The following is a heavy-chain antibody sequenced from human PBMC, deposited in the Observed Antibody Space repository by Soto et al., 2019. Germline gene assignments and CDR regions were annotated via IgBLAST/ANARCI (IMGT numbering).Heavy chain of an antibody. Sequence: ESGGGVVQPGRSLRLSCAASGFTFSSYGMHWVRQAPGKGLEWVAVIWYDGSNKYYADSVKGRFTISRDNSKNTLYLQMNSLRAEDTAVYYCARGLYCSSTSCYGGYFDYWGQGTLVTVSS. V-gene: IGHV3-33*01. CDR2: IWYDGSNK. J-gene: IGHJ4*02. D-gene: IGHD2-2*01. CDR1: GFTFSSYG. CDR3: ARGLYCSSTSCYGGYFDY.